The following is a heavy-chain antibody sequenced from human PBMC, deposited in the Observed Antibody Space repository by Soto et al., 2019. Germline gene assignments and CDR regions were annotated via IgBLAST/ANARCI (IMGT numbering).Heavy chain of an antibody. V-gene: IGHV3-33*01. Sequence: QVQLVESGGGVVQPGRSLRLSCAASGFTFRSYGMHWVRQAPGKGLEWVAVIWYDGSNEYYGDSVKGRFTISRDNSKNPLYLQMNSLRAEDTAVYYCAGGRGGAAVRLYYGMDVWGQGTTVTVSS. CDR3: AGGRGGAAVRLYYGMDV. CDR2: IWYDGSNE. J-gene: IGHJ6*02. D-gene: IGHD6-6*01. CDR1: GFTFRSYG.